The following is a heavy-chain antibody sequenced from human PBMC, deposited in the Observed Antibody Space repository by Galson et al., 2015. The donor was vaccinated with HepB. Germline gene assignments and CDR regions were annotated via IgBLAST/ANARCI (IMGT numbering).Heavy chain of an antibody. Sequence: SLRLSCAASGFTFSSYAMTWVRQAPGKGLEWVSTILDSGDTTHYAGSMKGRFTISRDNSKNTLYLQMNSLRTEDTAVYYCAIRGFMTYWGQGTLVTVSS. CDR1: GFTFSSYA. CDR3: AIRGFMTY. J-gene: IGHJ4*02. CDR2: ILDSGDTT. V-gene: IGHV3-23*01.